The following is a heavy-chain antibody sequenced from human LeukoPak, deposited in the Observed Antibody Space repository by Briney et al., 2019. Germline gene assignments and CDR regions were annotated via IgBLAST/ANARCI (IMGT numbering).Heavy chain of an antibody. CDR1: GYTFTGYY. J-gene: IGHJ4*02. D-gene: IGHD3-16*02. V-gene: IGHV1-2*06. CDR3: ARDSDYIWGSYRYTFAY. CDR2: INPNSGGT. Sequence: VASVKVSCKASGYTFTGYYMHWVRQAPGQGLEWVGRINPNSGGTNYAQKFQGRVTMTRDTSISTAYMELSRLRSDDTAVYYCARDSDYIWGSYRYTFAYWGQGTLVTVSS.